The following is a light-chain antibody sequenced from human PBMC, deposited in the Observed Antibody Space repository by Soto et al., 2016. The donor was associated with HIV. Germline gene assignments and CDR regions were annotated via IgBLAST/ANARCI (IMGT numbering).Light chain of an antibody. Sequence: SYELTQPPSVSVAPGKTARITRGGNNIGSKSVHWYQQKPGQAPVLVVYDDSGRPSEIPERFSGSNSGNTATLTISKVEAGDEADYYCQVWDSSIDHGVFGGGTKLTAL. CDR3: QVWDSSIDHGV. J-gene: IGLJ3*02. CDR1: NIGSKS. CDR2: DDS. V-gene: IGLV3-21*03.